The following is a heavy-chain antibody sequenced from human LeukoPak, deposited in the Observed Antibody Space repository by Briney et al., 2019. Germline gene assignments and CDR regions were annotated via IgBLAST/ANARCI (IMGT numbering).Heavy chain of an antibody. V-gene: IGHV1-69*05. Sequence: SVKVSCKASGGTFSSYAISWVRQAPGQGLEWMGRIIPIFGTANYAQKFQGRVTITTDESTSTAYMELSSLRSEDAAVYYCARDAMVRGVDLYYYYMDVWGKGTTVTVSS. CDR2: IIPIFGTA. D-gene: IGHD3-10*01. J-gene: IGHJ6*03. CDR3: ARDAMVRGVDLYYYYMDV. CDR1: GGTFSSYA.